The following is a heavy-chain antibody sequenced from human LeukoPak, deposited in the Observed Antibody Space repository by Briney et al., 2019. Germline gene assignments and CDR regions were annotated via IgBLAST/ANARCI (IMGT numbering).Heavy chain of an antibody. CDR3: ARGGRDYSYNYFHMDV. CDR1: GYAFTDYY. D-gene: IGHD5-24*01. J-gene: IGHJ6*03. CDR2: INPKSGGT. V-gene: IGHV1-2*02. Sequence: ASVKVSCKTSGYAFTDYYMRWVRQAPGQGLEWMGWINPKSGGTKSAQNLQGRVTLTRDTSVTTAYMELSSLRSDDTALYYCARGGRDYSYNYFHMDVWGKGTTVTVSS.